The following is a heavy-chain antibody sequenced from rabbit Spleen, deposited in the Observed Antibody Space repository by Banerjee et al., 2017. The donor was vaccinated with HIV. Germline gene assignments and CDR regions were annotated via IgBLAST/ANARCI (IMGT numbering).Heavy chain of an antibody. CDR2: IANGDGST. CDR3: ARDLDGVIGWNFSL. CDR1: GFDFSSNA. V-gene: IGHV1S47*01. Sequence: QEQLVESGGGLVQPEGSLTLTCKASGFDFSSNAMCWVRQAPGKGPEWIACIANGDGSTYYASWVNGRFTISKTSSTTVTLQMTSLTAADTATYFCARDLDGVIGWNFSLWGPGTLVTVS. J-gene: IGHJ4*01. D-gene: IGHD1-1*01.